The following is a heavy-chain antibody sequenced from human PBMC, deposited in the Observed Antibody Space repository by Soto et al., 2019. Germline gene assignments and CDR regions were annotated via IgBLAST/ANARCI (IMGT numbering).Heavy chain of an antibody. Sequence: PGGSLRLSCVASGFTFGSHGMHWVRQALGKGLEWVAVISYDETNEHYVDSVKGRFTLSRDNSKSILYLQMNSLRPEDTAVYKCAKDLRTTISDYGMDVWGQGTTVTGSS. V-gene: IGHV3-30*18. CDR2: ISYDETNE. CDR1: GFTFGSHG. J-gene: IGHJ6*02. CDR3: AKDLRTTISDYGMDV.